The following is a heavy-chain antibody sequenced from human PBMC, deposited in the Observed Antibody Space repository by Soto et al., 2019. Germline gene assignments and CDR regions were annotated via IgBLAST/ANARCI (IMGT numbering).Heavy chain of an antibody. D-gene: IGHD2-21*02. Sequence: GASVKVSCKASGYTFTNYGINWVRQAPGHGLEWMGWISVYNGNTNYAQKFQGRVTMTTDTSTRTAYMDLMSLRSDDTAVYYRASGGMVGCGGDCYPLDYWGQGTLVTVSS. CDR1: GYTFTNYG. J-gene: IGHJ4*02. CDR3: ASGGMVGCGGDCYPLDY. V-gene: IGHV1-18*01. CDR2: ISVYNGNT.